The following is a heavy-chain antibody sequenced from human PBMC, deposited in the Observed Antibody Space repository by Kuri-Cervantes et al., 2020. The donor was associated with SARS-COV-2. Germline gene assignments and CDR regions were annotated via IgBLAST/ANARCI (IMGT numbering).Heavy chain of an antibody. CDR3: ARVGVVPSVMARPTDYYYYMDV. CDR2: IHYSGNT. D-gene: IGHD2-2*01. Sequence: SETLSLTCTVSSGSVCGGSYYWSWIRQPPGKGLKWIGYIHYSGNTKYNRSLESRVTISVDTSKIQFSLEVNSVTDADTAVYYCARVGVVPSVMARPTDYYYYMDVWGKGTTITVSS. V-gene: IGHV4-61*01. J-gene: IGHJ6*03. CDR1: SGSVCGGSYY.